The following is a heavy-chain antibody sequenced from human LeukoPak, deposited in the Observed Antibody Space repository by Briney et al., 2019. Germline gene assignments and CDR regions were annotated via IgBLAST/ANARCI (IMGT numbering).Heavy chain of an antibody. V-gene: IGHV3-7*01. CDR2: IQQDGSEK. CDR1: GFTFNNYW. D-gene: IGHD5-18*01. Sequence: GGSLRLSCAASGFTFNNYWMSWVRQAPGKGLEWVANIQQDGSEKYYVDSVKGRFTISRDNAKNSLFLQMNSLRAEDTAVYYCARGMDHTPMAPGFWGQGTLVTVSS. CDR3: ARGMDHTPMAPGF. J-gene: IGHJ4*02.